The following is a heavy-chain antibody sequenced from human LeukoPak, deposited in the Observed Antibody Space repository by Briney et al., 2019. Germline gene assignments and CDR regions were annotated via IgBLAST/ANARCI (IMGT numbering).Heavy chain of an antibody. J-gene: IGHJ6*02. CDR3: ARDAYRDYYDSDGYYYVGMEV. Sequence: GGSLRLSCAASGFTFSSYAMSWVRQAPGKGLEWVAVISYDGSNKYYADSVKGRFTISRDTSKNTLYLQMNSLRAEDTAVYYCARDAYRDYYDSDGYYYVGMEVWGQGTTVTVSS. CDR1: GFTFSSYA. CDR2: ISYDGSNK. V-gene: IGHV3-30*14. D-gene: IGHD3-22*01.